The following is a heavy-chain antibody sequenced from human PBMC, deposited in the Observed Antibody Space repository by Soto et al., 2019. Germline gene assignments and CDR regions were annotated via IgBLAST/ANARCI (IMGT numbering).Heavy chain of an antibody. D-gene: IGHD6-13*01. J-gene: IGHJ2*01. CDR1: GFVYSTYA. CDR3: VRGIPSQYTSNWLYWYFDL. CDR2: IWNDGATQ. Sequence: VQLVESGGGVVQPGRSLRLSCAASGFVYSTYAMHWVRLSPGKGLEWVALIWNDGATQNYLDSVKGRFIISRDNSLNTLHLQMDSPRAEDSGVYFCVRGIPSQYTSNWLYWYFDLWGRGTQVTVSA. V-gene: IGHV3-33*01.